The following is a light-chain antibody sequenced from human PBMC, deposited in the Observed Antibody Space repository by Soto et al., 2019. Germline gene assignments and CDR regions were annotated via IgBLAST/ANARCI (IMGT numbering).Light chain of an antibody. CDR1: QSVSTY. V-gene: IGKV3-11*01. J-gene: IGKJ5*01. CDR3: QQRSSWPS. Sequence: DIVLTQSPATLSLSPGDIATLSCRASQSVSTYLAWYQQKPGQAPRILIYDASNRATGIPARFSGSGSGTDFTLTISSLEPEDFAVYHCQQRSSWPSFGQGTRLEIK. CDR2: DAS.